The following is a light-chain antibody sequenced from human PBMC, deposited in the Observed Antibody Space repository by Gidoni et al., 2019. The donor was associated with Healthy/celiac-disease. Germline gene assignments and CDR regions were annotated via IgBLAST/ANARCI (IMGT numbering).Light chain of an antibody. CDR1: SSNIGAGYV. V-gene: IGLV1-40*01. CDR2: GNS. J-gene: IGLJ2*01. CDR3: QSYDSSLSGVV. Sequence: QSVLTHPPSVPGAPGQRVTISCTGSSSNIGAGYVVHWYQQLPGTAPKLLIYGNSNRPSGVPDRFSVSKSGTSASLAITGLQAEDEADYYCQSYDSSLSGVVFGGGTKLTVL.